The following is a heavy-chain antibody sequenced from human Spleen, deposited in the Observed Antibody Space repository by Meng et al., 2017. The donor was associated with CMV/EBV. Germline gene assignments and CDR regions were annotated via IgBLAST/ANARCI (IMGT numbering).Heavy chain of an antibody. CDR2: IKEDGREK. CDR1: GFSFSSDW. V-gene: IGHV3-7*01. D-gene: IGHD3-22*01. Sequence: GESLKISCAASGFSFSSDWMTWVRQAPGKGLEWVANIKEDGREKYYVDSVKGRFTISRDDAKNSLYLQMNSLRAEDTAVYYCAREGRLGIPTFSGQSTVIVPVFYGLDVWGQGTTVTVSS. CDR3: AREGRLGIPTFSGQSTVIVPVFYGLDV. J-gene: IGHJ6*02.